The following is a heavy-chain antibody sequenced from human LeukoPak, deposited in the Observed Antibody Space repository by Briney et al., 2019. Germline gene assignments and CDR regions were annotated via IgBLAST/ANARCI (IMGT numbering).Heavy chain of an antibody. D-gene: IGHD6-6*01. CDR2: INWNGGST. Sequence: GGSLRLSCAASGFTFDDYGMSWVRQAPGKGLEWVSGINWNGGSTGYADSVKGRFTISRDNAKNSLYLQMNSLRAEDTALYHCARTPRQARPGRPYYYYMDVWGKGTTVTVPS. V-gene: IGHV3-20*01. J-gene: IGHJ6*03. CDR1: GFTFDDYG. CDR3: ARTPRQARPGRPYYYYMDV.